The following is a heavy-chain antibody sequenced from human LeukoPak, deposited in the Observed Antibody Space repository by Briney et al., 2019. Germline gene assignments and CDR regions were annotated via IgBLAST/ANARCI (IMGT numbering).Heavy chain of an antibody. CDR3: VRKLWVGTSYNWFDP. D-gene: IGHD3-10*01. Sequence: PSETLSLTCTVSGGSISSSYWSWIRQPPGKELEWIGYIYYSGSTNYNPSLKSRVTILVDTSKNQFSLKLSSVTAADTAMYYCVRKLWVGTSYNWFDPWGQGTLVTVSS. V-gene: IGHV4-59*01. CDR1: GGSISSSY. J-gene: IGHJ5*02. CDR2: IYYSGST.